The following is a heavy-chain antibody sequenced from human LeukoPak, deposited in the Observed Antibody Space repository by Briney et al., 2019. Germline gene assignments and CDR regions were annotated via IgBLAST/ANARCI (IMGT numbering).Heavy chain of an antibody. J-gene: IGHJ6*03. CDR3: ARAGYSSSSYCYYMDV. Sequence: GGSLRLSCAASGFTFSSYEMNWVRQAPGRGLEWVSYISSSGSTIYYADSVKGRFTISRDNAKNSLYLQMNSLRAEDTAVYYCARAGYSSSSYCYYMDVWGKGTTVTVSS. D-gene: IGHD6-6*01. V-gene: IGHV3-48*03. CDR2: ISSSGSTI. CDR1: GFTFSSYE.